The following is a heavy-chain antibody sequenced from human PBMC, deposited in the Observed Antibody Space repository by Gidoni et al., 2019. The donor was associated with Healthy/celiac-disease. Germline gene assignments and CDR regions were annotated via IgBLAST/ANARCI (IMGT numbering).Heavy chain of an antibody. CDR3: ARDLTRYCSSTSCYVRYGMDV. V-gene: IGHV1-2*06. CDR2: INPNSGGT. D-gene: IGHD2-2*01. J-gene: IGHJ6*02. Sequence: PGQGLEWMGRINPNSGGTNYAQKFQGRVTMTRDTSISTAYMELSRLRSDDTAVYYCARDLTRYCSSTSCYVRYGMDVWGQGTTVTVSS.